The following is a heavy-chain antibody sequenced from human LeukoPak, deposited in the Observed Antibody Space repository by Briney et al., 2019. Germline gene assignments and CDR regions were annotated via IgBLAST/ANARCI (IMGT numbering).Heavy chain of an antibody. CDR3: ARAITGYCSGGSCSAGY. D-gene: IGHD2-15*01. CDR2: INHSGST. Sequence: SETLSLTCAVYGGSFSGYYWSWIRQPPGKGLEWIGEINHSGSTNYNPSLKSRVTISVDTSKNQFSLKLSSVTAADTAVYYCARAITGYCSGGSCSAGYWGQGTLVTVSS. V-gene: IGHV4-34*01. CDR1: GGSFSGYY. J-gene: IGHJ4*02.